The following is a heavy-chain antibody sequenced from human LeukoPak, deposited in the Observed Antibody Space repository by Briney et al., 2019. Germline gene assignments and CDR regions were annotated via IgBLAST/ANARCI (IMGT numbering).Heavy chain of an antibody. CDR2: INHSGST. CDR3: ASFRRLGFDP. J-gene: IGHJ5*02. V-gene: IGHV4-34*01. CDR1: GGSFSGYY. Sequence: SETLSLTCAVYGGSFSGYYWSWIRQPPGKGLEWIGEINHSGSTNYNPSLKSRVTISVDTSKNQFSLKPSSVTAADTAVYYCASFRRLGFDPWGQGTLVTVSS. D-gene: IGHD3-16*01.